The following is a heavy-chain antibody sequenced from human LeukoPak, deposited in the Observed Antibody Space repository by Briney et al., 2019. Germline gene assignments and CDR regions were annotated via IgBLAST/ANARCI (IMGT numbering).Heavy chain of an antibody. Sequence: SGTLSLTCAVSGGSISSSNWWSWVRQPPGKGLEWIGEIYHSGSTNYNPSLKSRVTVSVDSSKNQFSLKLSSVTAADTAVYYCARGSGQWGFDSWGQGTLVTVSS. CDR1: GGSISSSNW. V-gene: IGHV4-4*02. J-gene: IGHJ4*02. CDR3: ARGSGQWGFDS. CDR2: IYHSGST. D-gene: IGHD3-10*01.